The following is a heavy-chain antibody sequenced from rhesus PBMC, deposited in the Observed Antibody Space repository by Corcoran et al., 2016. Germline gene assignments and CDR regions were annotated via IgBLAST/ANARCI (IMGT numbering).Heavy chain of an antibody. CDR1: GVSISISNL. V-gene: IGHV4-93*01. J-gene: IGHJ6*01. CDR2: IYCSDGSN. CDR3: ASVDGNQYGLDS. D-gene: IGHD4-17*01. Sequence: QVQLQASGPAVLKPSETLSLTCAVYGVSISISNLRRWNRASHGKGLEWIGGIYCSDGSNEYNPSLKIRVTISKDTPKNQFSLKLSSVTAADTAVYYCASVDGNQYGLDSGGQGVVVTVSS.